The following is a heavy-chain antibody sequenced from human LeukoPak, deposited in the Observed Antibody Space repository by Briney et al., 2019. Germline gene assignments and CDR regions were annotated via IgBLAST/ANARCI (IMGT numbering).Heavy chain of an antibody. D-gene: IGHD6-19*01. V-gene: IGHV4-59*08. Sequence: SETLSLTCSVSGGSISSYYWSWIRQPPGKGLEWIGYIYYSGSTNYNPSLKSRVTMSVDTSKNQFSLKLTSVTTADTAVYYCARLRPVAGYDAFDIWGHGTMVTVSS. CDR2: IYYSGST. J-gene: IGHJ3*02. CDR3: ARLRPVAGYDAFDI. CDR1: GGSISSYY.